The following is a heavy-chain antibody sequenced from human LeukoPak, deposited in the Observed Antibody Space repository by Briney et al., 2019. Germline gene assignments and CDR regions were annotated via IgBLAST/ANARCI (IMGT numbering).Heavy chain of an antibody. J-gene: IGHJ4*02. CDR3: AKELQRFRMSSGWYR. V-gene: IGHV3-23*01. CDR1: GFTFSSYA. D-gene: IGHD6-19*01. CDR2: ISGSGGST. Sequence: TGGSLRLSCAASGFTFSSYAMSWVRQAPGKGLEWVSAISGSGGSTYYADSVKGRFTISRDNSKNTLYLQMNSLRAEDTAVYYCAKELQRFRMSSGWYRWGQGTLVTVSS.